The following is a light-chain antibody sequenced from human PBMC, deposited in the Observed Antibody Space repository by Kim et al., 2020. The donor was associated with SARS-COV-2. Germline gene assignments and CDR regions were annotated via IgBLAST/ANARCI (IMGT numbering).Light chain of an antibody. CDR2: DAS. Sequence: LSPGERATLSCRASQSVSSYLAWYQQKPGQAPRLLIYDASNRATGIPARFSGSGSGTDFTLTISSLEPEDFAVYYCQQRSNCPLTFGGGTKVDIK. CDR1: QSVSSY. J-gene: IGKJ4*01. CDR3: QQRSNCPLT. V-gene: IGKV3-11*01.